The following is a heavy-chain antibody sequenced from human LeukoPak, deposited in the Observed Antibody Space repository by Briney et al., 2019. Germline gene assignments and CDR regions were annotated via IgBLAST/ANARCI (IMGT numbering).Heavy chain of an antibody. Sequence: GGSLRLSCAASGFTFSGSAMHWVRQASRKGLEWVGRIRSKANSYATAYAASVKGRFTISRDDAKNKAYLQMNSLKTEDTAVYYCTRHEVKRQYCSSTSCWRGGLYYYMDVWGKGTTVTVSS. D-gene: IGHD2-2*01. CDR1: GFTFSGSA. CDR2: IRSKANSYAT. J-gene: IGHJ6*03. V-gene: IGHV3-73*01. CDR3: TRHEVKRQYCSSTSCWRGGLYYYMDV.